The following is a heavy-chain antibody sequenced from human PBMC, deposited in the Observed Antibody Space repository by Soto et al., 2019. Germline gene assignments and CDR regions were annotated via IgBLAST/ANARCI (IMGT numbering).Heavy chain of an antibody. J-gene: IGHJ4*02. Sequence: GGSLRLSCAASGFTFSSYAMSWVRQAPGKGLEWVSAISGSGGSTYYADSVKGRFTISRDNSKNTLYLQMNSLRAEDTAVYYCAKVGSFVMVYASQLFDYWGQGTLVTVSS. CDR1: GFTFSSYA. D-gene: IGHD2-8*01. CDR3: AKVGSFVMVYASQLFDY. CDR2: ISGSGGST. V-gene: IGHV3-23*01.